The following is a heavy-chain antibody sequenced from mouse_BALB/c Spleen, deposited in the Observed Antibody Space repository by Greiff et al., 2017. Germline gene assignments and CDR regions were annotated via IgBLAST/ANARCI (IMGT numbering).Heavy chain of an antibody. J-gene: IGHJ4*01. CDR2: ISSGGSYT. V-gene: IGHV5-9-4*01. D-gene: IGHD1-1*01. CDR3: AREITTVVGAMDY. CDR1: GFTFSSYA. Sequence: DVHLVESGGGLVKPGGSLKLSCAASGFTFSSYAMSWVRQSPEKRLEWVAEISSGGSYTYYPDTVTGRFTISRDNAKNTLYLEMSSLRSEDTAMYYCAREITTVVGAMDYWGQGTSVTVSS.